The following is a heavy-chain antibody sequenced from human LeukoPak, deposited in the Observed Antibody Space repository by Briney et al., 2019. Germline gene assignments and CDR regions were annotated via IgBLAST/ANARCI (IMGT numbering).Heavy chain of an antibody. CDR3: ARAPLTDYYYYMDV. Sequence: SETLSLTCTVSGYSISSGYYWGWIRQPPGKGLEWIGSIYHSGSTYYNPSLKSRVTISVDTSKNQFSLKLSSVTAADTAVYYCARAPLTDYYYYMDVWGKGTTVTVSS. CDR1: GYSISSGYY. V-gene: IGHV4-38-2*02. D-gene: IGHD1-14*01. CDR2: IYHSGST. J-gene: IGHJ6*03.